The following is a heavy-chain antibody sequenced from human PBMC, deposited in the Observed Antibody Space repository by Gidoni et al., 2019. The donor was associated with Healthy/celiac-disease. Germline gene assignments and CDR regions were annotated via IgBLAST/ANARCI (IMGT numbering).Heavy chain of an antibody. CDR2: IYTSGST. CDR3: ARTTTHRYGDYSRGGMDV. V-gene: IGHV4-61*02. Sequence: QVHLQESGPGLVKPSQTLSLTCTVSGGSISSGSYYGRWIRQPDGKGLEWIGRIYTSGSTNYNPALKSRVTISGDTSKNQFSLKLSSVTAADTAVYYCARTTTHRYGDYSRGGMDVWGQGTTVTVSS. J-gene: IGHJ6*02. D-gene: IGHD4-17*01. CDR1: GGSISSGSYY.